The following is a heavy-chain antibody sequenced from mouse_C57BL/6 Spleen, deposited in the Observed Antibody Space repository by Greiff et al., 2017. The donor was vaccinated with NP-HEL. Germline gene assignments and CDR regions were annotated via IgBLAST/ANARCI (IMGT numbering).Heavy chain of an antibody. CDR3: ARHEDGDSSGYDYFDY. CDR2: FYPGSGSI. J-gene: IGHJ2*01. D-gene: IGHD3-2*02. CDR1: GYTFTEYT. V-gene: IGHV1-62-2*01. Sequence: QVQLKQSGAELVKPGASVKLSCKASGYTFTEYTIHWVKQRSGQGLEWIGWFYPGSGSIKYNEKFKDKATLTADKSSSTVYMELSRLTSEDSAVYFCARHEDGDSSGYDYFDYWGQGTTLTVSS.